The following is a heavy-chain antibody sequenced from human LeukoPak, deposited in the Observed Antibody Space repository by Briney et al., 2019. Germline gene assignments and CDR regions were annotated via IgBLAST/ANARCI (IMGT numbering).Heavy chain of an antibody. CDR2: INPNSGGT. J-gene: IGHJ6*02. Sequence: ASVKVSCKASGYTFTGYYMHWVRQAPGQGLEWMGWINPNSGGTNYVQKFQGRVTMTRDTSISTAYMELSRLRSDDTAVYYCARDSGSPGYYYGMDAWGQGTTVTVSS. V-gene: IGHV1-2*02. CDR1: GYTFTGYY. CDR3: ARDSGSPGYYYGMDA. D-gene: IGHD3-10*01.